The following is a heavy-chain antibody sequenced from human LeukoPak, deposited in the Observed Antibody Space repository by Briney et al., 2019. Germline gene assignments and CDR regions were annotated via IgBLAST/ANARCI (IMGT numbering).Heavy chain of an antibody. J-gene: IGHJ5*02. CDR2: ISTYNGHT. CDR1: GYIFTNYG. D-gene: IGHD2-15*01. Sequence: ASVKVSCTTSGYIFTNYGISRVRQAPGQGLEWMGWISTYNGHTNYALQLQGRVTMSTDTPTSTAYMELTNLRSDDTAVYYCARVREGYCSGCSCYGALDPWGQGTLVTVSS. V-gene: IGHV1-18*01. CDR3: ARVREGYCSGCSCYGALDP.